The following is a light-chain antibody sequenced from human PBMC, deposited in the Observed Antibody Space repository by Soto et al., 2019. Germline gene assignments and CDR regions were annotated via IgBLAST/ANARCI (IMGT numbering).Light chain of an antibody. V-gene: IGLV2-14*03. Sequence: QSAQTQPASVSGSPGQSIAISCTGSSSDVGGYNYVSWYQQHSGKAPKLMIYDVSSRPSGVSDRFSGSKSGNTASLTISGLQAEDEAEYYCSSYTSSSTVIFGGGTKVTVL. CDR2: DVS. CDR1: SSDVGGYNY. CDR3: SSYTSSSTVI. J-gene: IGLJ2*01.